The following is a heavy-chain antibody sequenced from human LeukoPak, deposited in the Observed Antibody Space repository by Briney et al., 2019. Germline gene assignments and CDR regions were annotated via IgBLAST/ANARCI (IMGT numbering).Heavy chain of an antibody. Sequence: SETLSLTCTVSGGSISSYYWSWIRQPPGKGLEWIGYIYYRGSTNYNPSLKSRVTISVDTSKRQFSLKLTSVTAADTAVYYCARNDGLGPSYYYYYGLAVWGQGTTVTVSS. CDR3: ARNDGLGPSYYYYYGLAV. J-gene: IGHJ6*02. D-gene: IGHD6-19*01. V-gene: IGHV4-59*08. CDR2: IYYRGST. CDR1: GGSISSYY.